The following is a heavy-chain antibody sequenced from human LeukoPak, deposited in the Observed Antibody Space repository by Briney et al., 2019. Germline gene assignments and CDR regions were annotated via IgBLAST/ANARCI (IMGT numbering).Heavy chain of an antibody. CDR3: ARHFGKRGLRYFDWLLSPYYFDY. CDR2: ISYDGSNE. D-gene: IGHD3-9*01. CDR1: GFTFSSYE. Sequence: PGGSLRLSCAASGFTFSSYEMNWVRQALGKGLEWVAIISYDGSNEYYADSVKGRFTISRDNSKNTLYLQMNSLRAADTAVYYCARHFGKRGLRYFDWLLSPYYFDYWGQGTLVTVSS. V-gene: IGHV3-30*04. J-gene: IGHJ4*02.